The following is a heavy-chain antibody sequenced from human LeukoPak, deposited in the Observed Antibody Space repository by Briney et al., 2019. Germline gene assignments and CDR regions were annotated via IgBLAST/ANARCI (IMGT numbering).Heavy chain of an antibody. CDR3: AKDPSSSWYGYFQH. CDR2: ISGSGGST. Sequence: GGSLRLSCAASGFTFSSYWMSWVRQAPGKGLEWVSAISGSGGSTYYADSVKGRFTISRDNSKNTLYLQMNSLRAEDTAVYYCAKDPSSSWYGYFQHWGQGTLVTVSS. V-gene: IGHV3-23*01. CDR1: GFTFSSYW. D-gene: IGHD6-13*01. J-gene: IGHJ1*01.